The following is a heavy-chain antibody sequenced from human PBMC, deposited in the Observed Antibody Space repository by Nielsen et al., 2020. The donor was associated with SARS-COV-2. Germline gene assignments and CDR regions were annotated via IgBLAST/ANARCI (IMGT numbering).Heavy chain of an antibody. CDR1: GFTFSSYA. Sequence: GESLKISCAASGFTFSSYAMSWVRQAPGKGLEWVSAISGSGGSTYYADSVKGRFTISRDNSKNTLYLQMNSLRSEDTAVYYCATGAWFGEGQWDYWGQGTLVTVSS. J-gene: IGHJ4*02. D-gene: IGHD3-10*01. CDR3: ATGAWFGEGQWDY. CDR2: ISGSGGST. V-gene: IGHV3-23*01.